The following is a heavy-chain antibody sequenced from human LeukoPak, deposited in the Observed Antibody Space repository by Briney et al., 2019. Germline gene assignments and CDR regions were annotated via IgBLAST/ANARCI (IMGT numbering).Heavy chain of an antibody. CDR2: ISYDGSNK. CDR1: GFTFSSYG. CDR3: AKGRGKDGQNLFDY. Sequence: PGRSLRLSCAASGFTFSSYGMHWVRQAPGKGLEWVAVISYDGSNKYYADSVKGRFTISRDNSKNTLFLQIDNLRVDDTAVYYCAKGRGKDGQNLFDYWGQGTLITVSS. V-gene: IGHV3-30*18. D-gene: IGHD5-24*01. J-gene: IGHJ4*02.